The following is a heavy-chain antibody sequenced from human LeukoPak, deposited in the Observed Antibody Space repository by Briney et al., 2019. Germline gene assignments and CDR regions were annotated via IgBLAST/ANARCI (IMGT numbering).Heavy chain of an antibody. CDR1: GFIFTSYG. J-gene: IGHJ6*02. Sequence: GGSLRLSCAVSGFIFTSYGMHWVRQAPGKGLEWVSYISSSGSTIYYADSVKGRFTISRDNAKNSLYPQMNSLRAEDTAVYYCARDLLGDVWGQGTTVTVSS. CDR2: ISSSGSTI. V-gene: IGHV3-48*04. D-gene: IGHD2-15*01. CDR3: ARDLLGDV.